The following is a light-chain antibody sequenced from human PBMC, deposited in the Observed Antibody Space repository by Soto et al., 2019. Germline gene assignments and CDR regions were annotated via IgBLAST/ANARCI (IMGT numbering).Light chain of an antibody. CDR1: SSYVGGYNY. CDR3: SSYTSSSTYV. V-gene: IGLV2-14*01. Sequence: QSALTQPASVSGSPGRSIAISCTGTSSYVGGYNYVSWYQQHPGKAPKLMVYDVSNRPSGVSNRFSGSKSGNTASLTISGLQAEDEADYYCSSYTSSSTYVFGIGTKVTVL. CDR2: DVS. J-gene: IGLJ1*01.